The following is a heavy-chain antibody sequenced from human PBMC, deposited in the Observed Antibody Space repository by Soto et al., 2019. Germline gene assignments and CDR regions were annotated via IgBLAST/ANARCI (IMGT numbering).Heavy chain of an antibody. CDR3: AKHLWYGESVFDP. D-gene: IGHD3-10*01. V-gene: IGHV3-23*01. Sequence: GGSLRRSCAASGFSFSNYGMSWVRQAPGKGLEWVATIRGSAATANHADSVKGRFTVSRDNSKNTLYLQMDTLRVEDTAVYYCAKHLWYGESVFDPWGQGTLVTVSS. CDR2: IRGSAATA. J-gene: IGHJ5*02. CDR1: GFSFSNYG.